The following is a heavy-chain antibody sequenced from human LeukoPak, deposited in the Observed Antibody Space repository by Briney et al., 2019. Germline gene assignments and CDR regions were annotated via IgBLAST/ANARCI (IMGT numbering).Heavy chain of an antibody. CDR1: GFTFSSYA. CDR2: ISASGGST. Sequence: GGSLRLSCAASGFTFSSYAMSWVRQAPGKGLEWVSAISASGGSTYYADSVKGGFTIYRDNSKNTLSLQMNSLRAEDTAVYYCAKGTTAIGSPWVDYWGQGTLVTVSS. J-gene: IGHJ4*02. D-gene: IGHD1/OR15-1a*01. V-gene: IGHV3-23*01. CDR3: AKGTTAIGSPWVDY.